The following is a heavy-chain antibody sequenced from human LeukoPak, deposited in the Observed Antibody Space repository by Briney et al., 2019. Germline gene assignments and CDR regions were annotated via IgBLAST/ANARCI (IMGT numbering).Heavy chain of an antibody. V-gene: IGHV2-5*01. D-gene: IGHD2-2*01. CDR1: GFSLSTSGVG. CDR3: AHSYGSTNQYYYYGMDV. J-gene: IGHJ6*02. CDR2: IYWNDDK. Sequence: SGPTLVNPTQTLTLTCTFSGFSLSTSGVGVGWIRQPPGKALEWLALIYWNDDKRYSPSLKSRLTITKDTSKNQVVLTMTNMDPVDTATYYCAHSYGSTNQYYYYGMDVWGQGTTVTVSS.